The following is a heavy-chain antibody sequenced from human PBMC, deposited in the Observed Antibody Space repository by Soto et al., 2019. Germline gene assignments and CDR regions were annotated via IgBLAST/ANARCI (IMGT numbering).Heavy chain of an antibody. D-gene: IGHD6-19*01. CDR2: IYHSGNT. V-gene: IGHV4-4*02. CDR1: GGSISGSSW. Sequence: SETLSLTCAVSGGSISGSSWWSWIRQSPGKGLECIGEIYHSGNTNYNPSLKSRVSISVDTSKNQFSLEIYSVTASDTAIYYCARDPGRAVALDWGEGTLVTVSS. J-gene: IGHJ4*02. CDR3: ARDPGRAVALD.